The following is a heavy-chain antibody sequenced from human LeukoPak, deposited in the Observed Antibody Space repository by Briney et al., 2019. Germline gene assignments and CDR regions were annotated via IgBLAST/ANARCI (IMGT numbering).Heavy chain of an antibody. V-gene: IGHV4-39*07. CDR3: ARGKAYYDIVESAFDI. J-gene: IGHJ3*02. D-gene: IGHD3-22*01. CDR2: IYYSGST. CDR1: GGSISSSSYY. Sequence: PSETLSLTCTVSGGSISSSSYYWGWIRQPPGKGLEWIGSIYYSGSTYYNPSLKSRVTISVDTSKNQFSLKLSSVTAADTAVYYCARGKAYYDIVESAFDIWGQGTMVTVSS.